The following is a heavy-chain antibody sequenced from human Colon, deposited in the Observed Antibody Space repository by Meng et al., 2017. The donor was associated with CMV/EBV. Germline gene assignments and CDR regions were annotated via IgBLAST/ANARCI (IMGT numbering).Heavy chain of an antibody. CDR1: GFTFSDYG. Sequence: VEVGEAGGGGVQPWGSLRSSCAGSGFTFSDYGIHWLRQAPGKGLEWVAFVLYDGSRKYYGDSVKGRFSISRDNSKNTLYLQMNSLRADDTAVYYCVKDQCRGWGQGTLVTVSS. CDR2: VLYDGSRK. V-gene: IGHV3-30*02. CDR3: VKDQCRG. J-gene: IGHJ4*02. D-gene: IGHD3-10*01.